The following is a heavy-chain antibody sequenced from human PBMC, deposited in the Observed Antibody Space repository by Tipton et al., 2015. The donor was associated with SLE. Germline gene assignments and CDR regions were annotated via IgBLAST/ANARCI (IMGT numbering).Heavy chain of an antibody. Sequence: TLSLTCAVYGGSFSGYYWSWIRQPPGKGLEWIGYIYYSGSTNYNPSLKSLVTISVDTSKNQFSLKLSSVTAADTAVYYCARKTSAFDIWGQGTMVTVSS. J-gene: IGHJ3*02. CDR2: IYYSGST. CDR1: GGSFSGYY. CDR3: ARKTSAFDI. V-gene: IGHV4-59*01.